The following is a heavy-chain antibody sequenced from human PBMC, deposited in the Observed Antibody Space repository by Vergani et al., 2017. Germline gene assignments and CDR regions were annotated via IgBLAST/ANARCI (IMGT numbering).Heavy chain of an antibody. CDR1: GGSISSSSYY. J-gene: IGHJ6*03. D-gene: IGHD3-3*01. CDR3: ASYDFWSGCPAPNSLGDYYYMDV. Sequence: QLQLQESGPGLVKPSETLSLTCTVSGGSISSSSYYWGWIRQPPGKGLEWIGSIYYSGSTYYNPSLKSRVTISVDPSKNQFPLQLSSVTAADTAVYYCASYDFWSGCPAPNSLGDYYYMDVWGKGTTVTVSS. V-gene: IGHV4-39*01. CDR2: IYYSGST.